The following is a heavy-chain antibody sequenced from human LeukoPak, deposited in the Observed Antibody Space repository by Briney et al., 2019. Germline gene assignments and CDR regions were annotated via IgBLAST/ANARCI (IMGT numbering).Heavy chain of an antibody. Sequence: PGGSLRLSCAASGFTFSSYAMSWVRQAPGKGLEWVSAISGSGGSIYYADSVKGRFTISRDNSKNTLYLQMNSLRAEDTAVNYCAKALLTYSSSSDYWGQGTLVTVSS. J-gene: IGHJ4*02. V-gene: IGHV3-23*01. CDR3: AKALLTYSSSSDY. D-gene: IGHD6-6*01. CDR2: ISGSGGSI. CDR1: GFTFSSYA.